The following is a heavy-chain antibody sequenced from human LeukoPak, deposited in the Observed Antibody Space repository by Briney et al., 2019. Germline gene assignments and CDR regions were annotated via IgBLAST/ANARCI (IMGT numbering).Heavy chain of an antibody. CDR3: AKDMRRGYYYGMDV. V-gene: IGHV3-9*01. Sequence: PGRSLRLSCAASGFTFDDYAMHWVRQAPGKGLEWVSGISWNSGSIGYADSVKGRFTISRGNAKNSLYLQMNSLRAEDTALYYCAKDMRRGYYYGMDVWGQGTTVTVSS. D-gene: IGHD3-10*01. CDR2: ISWNSGSI. CDR1: GFTFDDYA. J-gene: IGHJ6*02.